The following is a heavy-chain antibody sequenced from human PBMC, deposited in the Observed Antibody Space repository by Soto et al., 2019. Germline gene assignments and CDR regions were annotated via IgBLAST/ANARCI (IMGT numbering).Heavy chain of an antibody. J-gene: IGHJ6*02. V-gene: IGHV4-4*08. D-gene: IGHD3-10*01. Sequence: PSETLSLTCAVSGGSIRSYYWTWVRQPPGKGLEWIGYIYPNGNTKYNPSLKSRVTISVDTPKNQFSLKLGSVNAADTAVYYCARLYYVSGRPLMDVWGQGTTVTVSS. CDR1: GGSIRSYY. CDR3: ARLYYVSGRPLMDV. CDR2: IYPNGNT.